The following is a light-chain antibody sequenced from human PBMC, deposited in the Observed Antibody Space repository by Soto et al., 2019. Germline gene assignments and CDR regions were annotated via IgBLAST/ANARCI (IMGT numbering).Light chain of an antibody. CDR1: QSVSSN. V-gene: IGKV3-15*01. CDR3: QQYNNWPPRGT. CDR2: GAS. Sequence: EIVMTQSPATLSVSPGERATLSCRASQSVSSNLAWYQQKPGQAPRLLIYGASTRATGIPARFSGSGSGTEFTLTIGCLQSEDFALYYCQQYNNWPPRGTFGQGTKVEIK. J-gene: IGKJ1*01.